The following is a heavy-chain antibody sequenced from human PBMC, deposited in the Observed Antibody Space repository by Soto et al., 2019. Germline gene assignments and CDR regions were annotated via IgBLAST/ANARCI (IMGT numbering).Heavy chain of an antibody. CDR2: ISYDGSNR. J-gene: IGHJ5*02. D-gene: IGHD2-15*01. Sequence: PGGSLRLSCAASGFTFSDYGIHWVRQAPGKGPEWVAVISYDGSNRYYADSVEGRFTISRDNSNNLVSLQMNNLRAEDTALYYCARQGLPHLNSFDPWGQGTLVTVSS. V-gene: IGHV3-30*03. CDR3: ARQGLPHLNSFDP. CDR1: GFTFSDYG.